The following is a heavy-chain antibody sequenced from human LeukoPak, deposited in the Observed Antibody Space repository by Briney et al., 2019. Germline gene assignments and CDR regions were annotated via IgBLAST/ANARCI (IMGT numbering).Heavy chain of an antibody. J-gene: IGHJ5*02. Sequence: GGSLRLSCAASGFTFSAYPMHWVRQAPGKGLEWVAVISYNGNNIYYADSVKGRFTISRDNSKNTLYLQMNSLRAEDTAVYYCAKDPRFYDSSGPNWFDPWGQGTLVTVSS. CDR3: AKDPRFYDSSGPNWFDP. CDR1: GFTFSAYP. V-gene: IGHV3-30-3*01. CDR2: ISYNGNNI. D-gene: IGHD3-22*01.